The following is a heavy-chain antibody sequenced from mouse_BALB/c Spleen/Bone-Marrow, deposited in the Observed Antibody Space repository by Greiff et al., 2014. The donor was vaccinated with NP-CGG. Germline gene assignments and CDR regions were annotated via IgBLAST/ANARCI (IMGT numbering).Heavy chain of an antibody. CDR1: GYTFSSYW. CDR3: TRRGFAC. CDR2: ILPGSGNT. Sequence: VQLVESGPGLMKPGASVKISCKATGYTFSSYWIEWVKQRPGHGLEGIGEILPGSGNTHYNEKFKGKATFTADTSSNTAYMQLSGLTSEDPAFFFCTRRGFACWGKGPLFSFSA. V-gene: IGHV1-9*01. J-gene: IGHJ3*01.